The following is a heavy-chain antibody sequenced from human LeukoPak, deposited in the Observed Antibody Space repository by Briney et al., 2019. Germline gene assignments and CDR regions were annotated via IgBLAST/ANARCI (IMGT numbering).Heavy chain of an antibody. J-gene: IGHJ6*02. V-gene: IGHV3-21*01. CDR1: GFTFSSYS. CDR3: SRTDCSITNCPVAMDV. D-gene: IGHD2-2*01. CDR2: ISSSSGFI. Sequence: PGGSLRLSCAASGFTFSSYSMNSVRQAPGKGLEWVSSISSSSGFIYYADSVRGRFTISRDNAKNSLFLQMNSLRAEDTAVYYCSRTDCSITNCPVAMDVWGQGTTVTVSS.